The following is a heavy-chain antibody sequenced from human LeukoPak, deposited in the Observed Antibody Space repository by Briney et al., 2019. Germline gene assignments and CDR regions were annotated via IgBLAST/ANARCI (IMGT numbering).Heavy chain of an antibody. J-gene: IGHJ5*02. D-gene: IGHD2-2*03. CDR1: GGSFSGYY. V-gene: IGHV4-34*01. Sequence: SETLSLTCAVYGGSFSGYYWSWIRQPPGKGLEWIGEINHSGITNHSPSLKSRVIISLDTSNNQFSPKLSSVTAADTAVYYCARGGFDLTWFDPWGQGTLVTVSS. CDR3: ARGGFDLTWFDP. CDR2: INHSGIT.